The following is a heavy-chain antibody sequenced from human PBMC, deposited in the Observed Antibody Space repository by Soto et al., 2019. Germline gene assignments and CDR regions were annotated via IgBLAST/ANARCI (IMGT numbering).Heavy chain of an antibody. J-gene: IGHJ6*02. CDR1: GYTSTSYY. D-gene: IGHD2-2*01. CDR2: INPSGGST. CDR3: ARDCISTSCFYGMDV. V-gene: IGHV1-46*01. Sequence: ASVKVSCKASGYTSTSYYMHWVRQAPGQGLEWMGIINPSGGSTSYAQKFQGRVTMTRDTSTSTVYMELSSLRSEDTAVYYCARDCISTSCFYGMDVWGQGTTVTVSS.